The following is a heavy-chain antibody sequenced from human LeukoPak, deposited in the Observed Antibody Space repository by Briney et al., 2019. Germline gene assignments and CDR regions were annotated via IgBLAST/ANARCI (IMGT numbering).Heavy chain of an antibody. V-gene: IGHV1-24*01. J-gene: IGHJ3*02. CDR3: ATGSGGPVILYSGSSGGAFDI. CDR2: FDPEDGET. CDR1: GYTFSNYG. Sequence: ASVKVSCKASGYTFSNYGISWVRQAPGQGLEWMGGFDPEDGETIYAQKFQGRVTMTEDTSTDTAYMELSSLRSEDTAVYYCATGSGGPVILYSGSSGGAFDIWGQGTMVTVSS. D-gene: IGHD1-26*01.